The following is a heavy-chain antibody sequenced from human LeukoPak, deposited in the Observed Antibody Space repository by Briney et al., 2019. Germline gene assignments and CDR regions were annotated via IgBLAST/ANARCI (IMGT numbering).Heavy chain of an antibody. CDR1: GGTFSSYT. D-gene: IGHD3-9*01. J-gene: IGHJ6*03. Sequence: SVKVSCKASGGTFSSYTISWVRQAPGQGLEWMGRIIPILGIANYAQKFQGRVTITADKSTSTAYMELSSLRSEDTAVYYCARVDYDILTGYHMDVWGKGATVTVSS. CDR3: ARVDYDILTGYHMDV. V-gene: IGHV1-69*02. CDR2: IIPILGIA.